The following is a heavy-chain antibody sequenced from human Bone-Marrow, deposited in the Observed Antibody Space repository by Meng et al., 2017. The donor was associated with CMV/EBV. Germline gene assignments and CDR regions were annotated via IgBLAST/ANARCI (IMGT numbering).Heavy chain of an antibody. CDR2: ISYDGSNK. CDR1: GLTFSSYA. CDR3: AKDIFGGARMAFDI. Sequence: GGSLRLSCAASGLTFSSYAMHWVRQAPGKGLEWVAVISYDGSNKYYADSVKGRFTISRDNSKNTLYLQMNSLRAEDTALYYCAKDIFGGARMAFDIWGQGTIVTVSS. V-gene: IGHV3-30*04. D-gene: IGHD3-3*01. J-gene: IGHJ3*02.